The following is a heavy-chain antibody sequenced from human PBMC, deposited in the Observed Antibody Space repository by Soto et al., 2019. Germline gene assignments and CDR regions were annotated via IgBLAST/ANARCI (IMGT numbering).Heavy chain of an antibody. V-gene: IGHV4-4*07. CDR3: ARVSGTGTTLMGWFDP. CDR1: GGSISSYY. Sequence: SETLSLTCTVSGGSISSYYWSWIRQPAGKGLEWIGRIYTSGSTNYNPSLKSRVTMSVDTSKNQFSLKLSSVTAADTAVYYCARVSGTGTTLMGWFDPWGQGTLVTVSS. CDR2: IYTSGST. D-gene: IGHD1-7*01. J-gene: IGHJ5*02.